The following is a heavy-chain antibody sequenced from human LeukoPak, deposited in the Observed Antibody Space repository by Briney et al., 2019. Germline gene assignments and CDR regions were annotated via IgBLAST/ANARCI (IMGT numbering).Heavy chain of an antibody. Sequence: SETLSLTCTVSGGSISSYYWSWIRQPPGKGLEWIGYIYYSGSTNYNPSLKSRVTISVDTSKNQFSLKLSSVTAAATAVYYCARDTVRGKRYYYYGMDVWGQGTTVTVSS. J-gene: IGHJ6*02. CDR1: GGSISSYY. CDR2: IYYSGST. V-gene: IGHV4-59*01. CDR3: ARDTVRGKRYYYYGMDV. D-gene: IGHD4-17*01.